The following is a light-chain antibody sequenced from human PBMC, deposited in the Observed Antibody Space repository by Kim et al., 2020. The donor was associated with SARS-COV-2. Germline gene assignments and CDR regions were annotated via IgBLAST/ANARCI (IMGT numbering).Light chain of an antibody. CDR2: AAS. J-gene: IGKJ2*01. Sequence: DIQMTQSPSSLSASVGDRVTITCRASQSISSYLNWYQQKPGKAPKLLIYAASCLQSGVPSRFSGSGSGTDFTLTISSLQPEDFATYYCQQSYSTPPTYTFGQGTKLEI. CDR3: QQSYSTPPTYT. CDR1: QSISSY. V-gene: IGKV1-39*01.